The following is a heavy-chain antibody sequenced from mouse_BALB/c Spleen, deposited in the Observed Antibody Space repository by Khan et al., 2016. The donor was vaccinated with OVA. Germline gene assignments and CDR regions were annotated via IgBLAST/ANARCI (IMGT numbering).Heavy chain of an antibody. CDR2: ISYSGST. CDR1: GYSITSDYA. D-gene: IGHD1-1*02. Sequence: VQLQESGPGLVKPSQSLSLTCTVTGYSITSDYAWNWIRQFPGNKLEWMGYISYSGSTSYNPSLKSRIHITRDTSKNQFFLPLNSVTTGDTATYYRARRAYYANWYFDVWGAGTTVTVSS. J-gene: IGHJ1*01. V-gene: IGHV3-2*02. CDR3: ARRAYYANWYFDV.